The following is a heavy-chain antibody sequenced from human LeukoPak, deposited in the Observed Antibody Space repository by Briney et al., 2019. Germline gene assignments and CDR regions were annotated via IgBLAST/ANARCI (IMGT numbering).Heavy chain of an antibody. V-gene: IGHV1-2*02. CDR2: INPNSGGT. CDR1: GYTFTGYY. CDR3: ARAYSSPLYYYYMDV. J-gene: IGHJ6*03. Sequence: ASVKVSCKASGYTFTGYYMHWVRQAPGQGLEWMGWINPNSGGTNYAQKFQGRVTMTRDTSISTAYMELSRLRSDDTAVYYCARAYSSPLYYYYMDVWGKGPRSPSP. D-gene: IGHD2-21*01.